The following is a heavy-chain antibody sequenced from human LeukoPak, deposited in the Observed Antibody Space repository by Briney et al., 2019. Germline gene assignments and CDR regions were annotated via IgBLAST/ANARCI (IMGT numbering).Heavy chain of an antibody. D-gene: IGHD3-22*01. Sequence: ASVKVSCKASGGTFSSYAISWVRQAPGQGLEWMGRIIPFFGTANYAQKFQGRVTITADKSTSTAYMELSSLRSEDTAVYYCARVAWGYYDSSGYLGAFDIWGQGTMVTVSS. V-gene: IGHV1-69*06. CDR3: ARVAWGYYDSSGYLGAFDI. CDR2: IIPFFGTA. J-gene: IGHJ3*02. CDR1: GGTFSSYA.